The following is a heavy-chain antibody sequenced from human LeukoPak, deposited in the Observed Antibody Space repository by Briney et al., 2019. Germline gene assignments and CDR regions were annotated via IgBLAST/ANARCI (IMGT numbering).Heavy chain of an antibody. CDR3: AGRRWKTSAFDY. Sequence: GGSLRLSCAASGFTFSGYWMSWVRQAPGKGGEWVANIKQDGSEKYYVDSVKGRFTISRDNAKNSLYLQMNSLRAEDTAVYFCAGRRWKTSAFDYWGQGTLVTVSS. V-gene: IGHV3-7*01. CDR2: IKQDGSEK. CDR1: GFTFSGYW. J-gene: IGHJ4*02. D-gene: IGHD4-23*01.